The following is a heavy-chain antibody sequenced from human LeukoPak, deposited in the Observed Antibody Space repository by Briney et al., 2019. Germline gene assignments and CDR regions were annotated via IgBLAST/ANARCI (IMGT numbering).Heavy chain of an antibody. CDR3: ARGSSRSFDI. Sequence: ASVKVSYKASGYTFTTSDINWVRQSPGQGRQWMGWMNPNSGNAVYAQKFQGRVTMTRSTSINTGYMELSSLRSEDTAVHYCARGSSRSFDIWGLGTMVTVSS. V-gene: IGHV1-8*01. CDR1: GYTFTTSD. D-gene: IGHD3-10*01. J-gene: IGHJ3*02. CDR2: MNPNSGNA.